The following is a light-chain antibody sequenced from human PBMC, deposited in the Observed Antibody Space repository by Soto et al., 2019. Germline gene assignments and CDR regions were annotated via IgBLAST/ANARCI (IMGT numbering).Light chain of an antibody. J-gene: IGKJ1*01. V-gene: IGKV3-20*01. CDR2: GAS. CDR1: QSVSRSY. Sequence: EIVLTQSPGTLSLSPGEIATLSCRASQSVSRSYLAWYQQKPGQAPRLLIYGASSRATGIPDRFSGSGSGTDFTLTISRLEPEDFAVYYCQPYGSSPPWTFGQGTKVEIK. CDR3: QPYGSSPPWT.